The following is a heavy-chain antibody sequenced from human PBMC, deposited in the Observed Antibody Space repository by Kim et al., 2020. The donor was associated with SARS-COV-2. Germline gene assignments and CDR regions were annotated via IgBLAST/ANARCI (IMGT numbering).Heavy chain of an antibody. D-gene: IGHD2-21*01. Sequence: LLSAEPVQGRFTISTDNARNSLYLQMSRLRGEDTAVYYCARDLGYSFDYWGQGSLVTVSS. J-gene: IGHJ4*02. V-gene: IGHV3-48*04. CDR2: L. CDR3: ARDLGYSFDY.